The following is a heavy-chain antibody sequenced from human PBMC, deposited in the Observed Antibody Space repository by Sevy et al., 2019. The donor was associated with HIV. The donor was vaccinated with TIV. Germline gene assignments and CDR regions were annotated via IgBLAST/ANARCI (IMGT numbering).Heavy chain of an antibody. V-gene: IGHV3-64*02. D-gene: IGHD2-15*01. CDR1: GFTFSSYA. J-gene: IGHJ3*02. CDR2: ISSYGGST. Sequence: GGSLRLSCAASGFTFSSYAMHWVRQAPGKGLEYVSAISSYGGSTYYADSVKGRFTISRDNSKYTVFLQMGSLRAEDMALYYCARGFGYCSGGGCGGGAFDIWGQGTMVTVSS. CDR3: ARGFGYCSGGGCGGGAFDI.